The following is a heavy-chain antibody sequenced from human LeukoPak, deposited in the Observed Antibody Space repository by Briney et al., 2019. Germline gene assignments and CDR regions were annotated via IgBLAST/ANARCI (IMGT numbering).Heavy chain of an antibody. D-gene: IGHD3-10*01. J-gene: IGHJ4*02. CDR2: ISSSSCYI. CDR1: RFTLSSYS. CDR3: STDRNLYYYGSGSYYYDFFY. V-gene: IGHV3-21*03. Sequence: GGALRLSRAASRFTLSSYSMNWVRQAPGKGLEGVSAISSSSCYIYYADSLKGRFTISRDNAKNSLYLQMNSLKTEDTAVYYCSTDRNLYYYGSGSYYYDFFYRGEGGLVALSS.